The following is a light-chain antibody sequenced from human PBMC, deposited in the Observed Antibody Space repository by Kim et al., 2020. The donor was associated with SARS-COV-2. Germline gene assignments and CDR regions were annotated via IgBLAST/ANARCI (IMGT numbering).Light chain of an antibody. CDR1: LTVNNNY. CDR2: GAS. Sequence: LSPGERATLSCRAGLTVNNNYLAWYQQKPGQAPRLLIYGASTRASGIPDRFSGSASGTEFTLTVSRLELEDFAVYHCQQYGTSPGTFGQGTKLEI. J-gene: IGKJ2*01. V-gene: IGKV3-20*01. CDR3: QQYGTSPGT.